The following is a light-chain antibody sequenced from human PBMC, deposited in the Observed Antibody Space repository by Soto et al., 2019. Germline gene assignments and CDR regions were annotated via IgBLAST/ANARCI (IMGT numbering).Light chain of an antibody. CDR1: ENIFKY. Sequence: DIQMIQSPATLSASVGDRITITCRASENIFKYVAWYQQTSGSAPNLLIYAASDLESGVPSRFSGSGSGTEFSLTIDNLQPNDSATYYCQHYNPRAIAFGGGTKV. CDR3: QHYNPRAIA. V-gene: IGKV1-5*01. J-gene: IGKJ4*01. CDR2: AAS.